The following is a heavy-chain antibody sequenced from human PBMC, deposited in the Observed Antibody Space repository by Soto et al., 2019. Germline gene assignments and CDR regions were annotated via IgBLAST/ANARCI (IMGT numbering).Heavy chain of an antibody. CDR1: GVRFSTYA. CDR3: ASYVRGLTFYFDN. CDR2: ISDNGDST. Sequence: PGGSLRLSCAASGVRFSTYAMSWVRQAPGKGLEWVSVISDNGDSTYYADSVKGRFTISRDSSKNTLYLRMNSLRAEDTAVYYCASYVRGLTFYFDNCGQGPLVTVSS. J-gene: IGHJ4*02. D-gene: IGHD3-10*02. V-gene: IGHV3-23*01.